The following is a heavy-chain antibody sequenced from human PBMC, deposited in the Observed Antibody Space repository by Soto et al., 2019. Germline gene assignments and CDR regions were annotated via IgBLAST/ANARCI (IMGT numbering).Heavy chain of an antibody. CDR1: GDNVSSVSAA. CDR2: TYYRSKWYN. CDR3: AGALSGDSRVFDY. Sequence: SPTLSLTCAISGDNVSSVSAAWNWIRQSPSRGLEWLGRTYYRSKWYNDYAVSVKSRITVTPDTSKNQFSLQLNYVTPENMSVFFCAGALSGDSRVFDYRGKGSLVPVST. D-gene: IGHD6-19*01. J-gene: IGHJ4*02. V-gene: IGHV6-1*01.